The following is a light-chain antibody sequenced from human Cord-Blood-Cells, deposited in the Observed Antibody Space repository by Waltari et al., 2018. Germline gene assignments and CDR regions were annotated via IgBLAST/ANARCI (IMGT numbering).Light chain of an antibody. CDR3: CSYAGSSTWV. CDR2: EGS. J-gene: IGLJ3*02. V-gene: IGLV2-23*01. Sequence: QSALSQPASVSGSPGQSFTLSCTGTSSAVASYNLVSCYQQPPGKAPKHMIYEGSKRPSGVSNRFSVSKSGNTASLTISGLQAEDEADYYCCSYAGSSTWVFGGGTKLTVL. CDR1: SSAVASYNL.